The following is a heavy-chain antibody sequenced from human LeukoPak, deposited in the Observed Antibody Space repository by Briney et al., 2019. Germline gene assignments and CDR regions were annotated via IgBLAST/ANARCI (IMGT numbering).Heavy chain of an antibody. CDR3: VRDGGGTTPYDC. J-gene: IGHJ4*02. Sequence: QPGGSLRLSCAASGFTLSDYWMNWVRQAPGKGPVWVSHISPDGRNIAYADSVKGRFTISRGSAKNTLYLQMNSLRVGDTAVYYCVRDGGGTTPYDCWGQGTLVTVSS. D-gene: IGHD1-7*01. V-gene: IGHV3-74*01. CDR2: ISPDGRNI. CDR1: GFTLSDYW.